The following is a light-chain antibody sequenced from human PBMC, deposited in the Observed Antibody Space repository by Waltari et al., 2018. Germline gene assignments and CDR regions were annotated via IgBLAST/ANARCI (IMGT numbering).Light chain of an antibody. V-gene: IGLV3-21*04. CDR1: NIGRKS. CDR3: QVWDDVTDSGV. J-gene: IGLJ3*02. CDR2: DDS. Sequence: YVLTQPPSVSVDPGKTARVTCGGDNIGRKSVNGYQQKPGQAPVLVMFDDSDRPSEIPERFSGSNSGNTATLTISWVEAGDEADYHCQVWDDVTDSGVFGGGTKLTVL.